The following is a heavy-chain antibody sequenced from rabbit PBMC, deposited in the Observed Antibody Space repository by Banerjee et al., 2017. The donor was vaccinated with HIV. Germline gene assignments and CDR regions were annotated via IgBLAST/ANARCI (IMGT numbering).Heavy chain of an antibody. J-gene: IGHJ3*01. CDR1: GFSFSNSDY. CDR2: IAGSSSGFT. Sequence: QSLEESGGDLVKPGASLTLTCTASGFSFSNSDYMCWVRQAPGKGLEWISCIAGSSSGFTYSATWAKGRFTCSKTSSTTVTLQMTSLTVADTATYFCARGSATMTMVITGYYLALWGQGTLVTVS. D-gene: IGHD2-1*01. V-gene: IGHV1S40*01. CDR3: ARGSATMTMVITGYYLAL.